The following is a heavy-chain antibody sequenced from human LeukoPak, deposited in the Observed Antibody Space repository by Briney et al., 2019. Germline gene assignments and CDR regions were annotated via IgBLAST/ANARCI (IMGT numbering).Heavy chain of an antibody. Sequence: PSETLSLTCTVSGGSISSGSYYWSWIRQPAGKGLEWIVRIYTSGSTNYNPSLKSRVTISVDTSKNQFSLKLSSVTAADTAVYYCATGDYDSSGYYSDYWGQGTLVTVSS. V-gene: IGHV4-61*02. D-gene: IGHD3-22*01. CDR2: IYTSGST. CDR1: GGSISSGSYY. J-gene: IGHJ4*02. CDR3: ATGDYDSSGYYSDY.